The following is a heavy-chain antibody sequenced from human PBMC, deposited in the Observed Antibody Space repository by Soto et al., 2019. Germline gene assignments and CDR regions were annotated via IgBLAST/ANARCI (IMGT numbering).Heavy chain of an antibody. CDR2: ISYDGTNK. CDR3: ARDPKTSGGQHWAFNYFDS. CDR1: GFSFSISP. Sequence: QVQLVESGGGVVQPGRSLRLSCAASGFSFSISPMHWVRQAPGTGPEWGALISYDGTNKFYADSVKGRFTISRDNSKSTLYLQVDSLRPEDAAVYYCARDPKTSGGQHWAFNYFDSWGQGTLVSVSS. J-gene: IGHJ4*02. D-gene: IGHD7-27*01. V-gene: IGHV3-30-3*01.